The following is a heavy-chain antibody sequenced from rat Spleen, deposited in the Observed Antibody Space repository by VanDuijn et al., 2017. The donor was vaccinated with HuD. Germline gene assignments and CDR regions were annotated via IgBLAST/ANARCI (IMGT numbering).Heavy chain of an antibody. D-gene: IGHD1-6*01. J-gene: IGHJ2*01. Sequence: EVQLVESGGGLVQPGRSLKLSCAASGFTFSNYDMAWVRQAPTKGLEWVASISTSGGSTYYRDSVKGRFTVFRDNAKSTLYLQMESLRSEDTATYYCASLFMYTTDYYYVGGFDYWGQGVMVTVSS. CDR2: ISTSGGST. CDR1: GFTFSNYD. V-gene: IGHV5-25*01. CDR3: ASLFMYTTDYYYVGGFDY.